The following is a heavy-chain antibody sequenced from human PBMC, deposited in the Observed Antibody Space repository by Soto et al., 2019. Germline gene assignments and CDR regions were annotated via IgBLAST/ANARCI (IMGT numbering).Heavy chain of an antibody. J-gene: IGHJ4*02. CDR2: INQDGSEK. Sequence: GSLRLSCAASGFTFSNYYMDCVRQAPGKGLEWVANINQDGSEKHYVDSVKGRFTISRDNAKNSLYLQMSSLTAEDSALYYCARSLDYWGQGTRVTVSS. CDR1: GFTFSNYY. V-gene: IGHV3-7*01. CDR3: ARSLDY.